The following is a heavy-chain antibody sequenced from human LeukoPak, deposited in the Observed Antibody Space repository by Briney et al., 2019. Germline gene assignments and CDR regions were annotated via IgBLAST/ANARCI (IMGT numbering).Heavy chain of an antibody. V-gene: IGHV1-2*02. CDR2: INPNSGDI. J-gene: IGHJ5*02. CDR3: ARGGSGRWNWFDP. D-gene: IGHD6-19*01. Sequence: ASVKVSCKASGYTFTNYYMHWVRQAPGQGLEWMGWINPNSGDINYAQKFQGRVTMTRDTSISTAYMELSRLRSEDTAMYYCARGGSGRWNWFDPWGQGTLVTVSS. CDR1: GYTFTNYY.